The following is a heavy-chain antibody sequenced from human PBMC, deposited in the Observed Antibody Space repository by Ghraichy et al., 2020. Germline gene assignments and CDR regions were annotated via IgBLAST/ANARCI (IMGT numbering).Heavy chain of an antibody. D-gene: IGHD3-22*01. Sequence: SETLSLTCTVSGASISNGDYYWSWVRQPPGKGLEWIGYIYYSGSTSYNPSLKSRVTMSVDTSKDQFSLKLSSVTAADTAVYYCARKREVTTNKSFDYWGQGTLVTVSS. CDR1: GASISNGDYY. CDR2: IYYSGST. V-gene: IGHV4-30-4*01. J-gene: IGHJ4*02. CDR3: ARKREVTTNKSFDY.